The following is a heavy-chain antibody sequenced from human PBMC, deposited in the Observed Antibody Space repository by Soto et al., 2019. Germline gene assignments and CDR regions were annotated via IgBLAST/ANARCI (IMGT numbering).Heavy chain of an antibody. D-gene: IGHD2-15*01. CDR2: IIPIFGTA. CDR3: ARVYCSGGSCYSSYFDY. CDR1: GGTFSSYA. Sequence: ASVKVSCKASGGTFSSYAISWVRQAPGQGLEWMGGIIPIFGTANYAQKFQGRVTITADESTSTAYMELSSLRSEDTAVYYCARVYCSGGSCYSSYFDYWGQGTLVNVSS. V-gene: IGHV1-69*13. J-gene: IGHJ4*02.